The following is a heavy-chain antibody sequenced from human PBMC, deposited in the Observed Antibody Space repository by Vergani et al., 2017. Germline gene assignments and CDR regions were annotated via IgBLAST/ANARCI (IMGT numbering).Heavy chain of an antibody. J-gene: IGHJ5*02. CDR2: IYTSGST. CDR1: GGSISSGSYY. CDR3: ARGSLSSTYNGFDP. Sequence: QVQLQESGPGLVKPSQTLSLTCTVSGGSISSGSYYWSWIRQPAGKGLECIGRIYTSGSTNYNPSLKSRVTISVDTSKNQFSLKLSSVTAADTAVYYCARGSLSSTYNGFDPWGQGTLVTVSS. V-gene: IGHV4-61*02. D-gene: IGHD3-10*01.